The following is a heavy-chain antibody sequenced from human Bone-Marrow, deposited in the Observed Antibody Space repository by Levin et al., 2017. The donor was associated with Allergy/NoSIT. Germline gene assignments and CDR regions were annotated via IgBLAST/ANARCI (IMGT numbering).Heavy chain of an antibody. D-gene: IGHD1-26*01. CDR2: VSYDGRT. CDR3: AKELGPTDY. Sequence: SETLSLICAVSGASITTSYWTWLRQPPGKGLEWIGCVSYDGRTKYNPSLNSRVTISVDTSKSQFSLKVTSVTAADTAIYYCAKELGPTDYWGQGILVTVSS. CDR1: GASITTSY. J-gene: IGHJ4*02. V-gene: IGHV4-59*01.